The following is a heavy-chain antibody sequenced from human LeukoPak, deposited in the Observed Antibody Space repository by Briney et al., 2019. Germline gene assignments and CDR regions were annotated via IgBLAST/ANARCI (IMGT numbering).Heavy chain of an antibody. D-gene: IGHD3-10*01. CDR2: INPNSGGT. CDR3: ARDVGATMVRGVIKDY. CDR1: GYTFTGYY. Sequence: AASVTVSCKASGYTFTGYYMHWVRQAPGQGLEWMGWINPNSGGTNYAQKFQGRVTMTRDTSISTAYMELSRLRSDDTAVYYCARDVGATMVRGVIKDYWGQGTLVTVSS. J-gene: IGHJ4*02. V-gene: IGHV1-2*02.